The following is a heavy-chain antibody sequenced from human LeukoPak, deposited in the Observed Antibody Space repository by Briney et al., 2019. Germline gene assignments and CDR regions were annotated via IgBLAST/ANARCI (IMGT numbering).Heavy chain of an antibody. Sequence: ASVKVSCKASGYTFTGYYMHWVRQAPGQGLEWMGRINPNSGGTNYAQKFQGRVTMTRDTSISTAYMELSRLRSDDTAVYYCARDYCSGGSCPHDYWGQGTLVTVPS. CDR2: INPNSGGT. CDR1: GYTFTGYY. D-gene: IGHD2-15*01. V-gene: IGHV1-2*06. J-gene: IGHJ4*02. CDR3: ARDYCSGGSCPHDY.